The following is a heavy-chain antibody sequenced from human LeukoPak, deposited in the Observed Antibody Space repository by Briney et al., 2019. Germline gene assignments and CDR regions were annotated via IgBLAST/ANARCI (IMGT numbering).Heavy chain of an antibody. J-gene: IGHJ4*02. CDR3: ARGGLEPVDY. CDR1: GFTFSTYW. V-gene: IGHV3-74*01. CDR2: TNADGSST. D-gene: IGHD1-1*01. Sequence: GGCLRLSCAASGFTFSTYWMHWVRQAPGKGLVWVSRTNADGSSTSYADSVKGRFTISRDNGKNTLYLQMNSLRADDTAVYYCARGGLEPVDYWGQGTLVTVS.